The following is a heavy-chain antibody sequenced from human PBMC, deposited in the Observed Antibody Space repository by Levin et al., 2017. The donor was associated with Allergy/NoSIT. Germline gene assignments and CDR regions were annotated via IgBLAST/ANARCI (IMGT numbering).Heavy chain of an antibody. CDR2: ISGSGDNT. J-gene: IGHJ5*02. Sequence: GESLKISCAASGFTFSSYAMSWVRQAPGKGLEWVSAISGSGDNTYYADSVKGRFTISRDNSRSTLYLQMNSLRAEDTAVYYCAKHEALNWFDPWGQGTLVTVSS. V-gene: IGHV3-23*01. CDR1: GFTFSSYA. CDR3: AKHEALNWFDP.